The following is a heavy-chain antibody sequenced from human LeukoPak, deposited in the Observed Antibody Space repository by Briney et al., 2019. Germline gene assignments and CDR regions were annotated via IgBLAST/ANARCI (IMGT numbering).Heavy chain of an antibody. Sequence: GGSLRLFCAPSGFTFSSYSMHWVRQAPGKGLEWVSSISSSSSYIYYADSVKGRFTISRDNAKNSLYLQMNSLRAEDTAVYYCARDLGQYYDTSDNWFDPWGQGTLVTVSS. D-gene: IGHD3-22*01. CDR1: GFTFSSYS. J-gene: IGHJ5*02. CDR2: ISSSSSYI. CDR3: ARDLGQYYDTSDNWFDP. V-gene: IGHV3-21*01.